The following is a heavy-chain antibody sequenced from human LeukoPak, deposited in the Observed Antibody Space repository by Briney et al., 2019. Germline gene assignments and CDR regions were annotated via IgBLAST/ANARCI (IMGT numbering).Heavy chain of an antibody. CDR2: ISYDGSNK. J-gene: IGHJ3*02. V-gene: IGHV3-30-3*01. CDR3: ARGGYDYGDYEAFDI. D-gene: IGHD4-17*01. CDR1: GFTFSSYA. Sequence: GRSLRLSCAASGFTFSSYAMHWVRQAPGKGLEWVAVISYDGSNKYYADSVKGRFTISRDNSKNTLYLQMNSLRAEDTAVYYCARGGYDYGDYEAFDIWGQGTMVTVSS.